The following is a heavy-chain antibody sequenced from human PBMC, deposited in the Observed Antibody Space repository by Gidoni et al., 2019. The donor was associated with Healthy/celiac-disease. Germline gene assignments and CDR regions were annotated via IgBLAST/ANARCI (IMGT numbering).Heavy chain of an antibody. J-gene: IGHJ4*02. CDR3: AKDWELTPSDY. D-gene: IGHD1-26*01. CDR2: ISYDGSNK. V-gene: IGHV3-30*18. CDR1: GFTFSSYG. Sequence: QVQLVESGGGVVQPGRSLRLSCVASGFTFSSYGMHWVRQAPGKGLEWVAVISYDGSNKYYADSVKGRFTISRDNSKNTLYLQMNSLRAEDTAVYYCAKDWELTPSDYWGQGTLVTVSS.